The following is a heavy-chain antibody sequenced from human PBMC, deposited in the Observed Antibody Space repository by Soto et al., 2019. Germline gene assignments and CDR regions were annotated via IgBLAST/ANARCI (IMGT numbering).Heavy chain of an antibody. CDR3: ARDVYYYDSSGYYYPHY. CDR2: IWYDGSNK. J-gene: IGHJ4*02. D-gene: IGHD3-22*01. V-gene: IGHV3-33*01. Sequence: GGSLRLSCAASGFTFSSYGMHWVRQAPGKGLEWVAVIWYDGSNKYYADSVKGRFTISRDNSKNTLYLQMNSLRAEDTAVYYCARDVYYYDSSGYYYPHYWGQGTLVTVSS. CDR1: GFTFSSYG.